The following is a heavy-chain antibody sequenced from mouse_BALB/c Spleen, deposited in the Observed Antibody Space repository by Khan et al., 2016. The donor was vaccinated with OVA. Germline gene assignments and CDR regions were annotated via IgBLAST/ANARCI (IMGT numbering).Heavy chain of an antibody. D-gene: IGHD1-1*01. CDR1: GYTFTSYW. V-gene: IGHV1S81*02. J-gene: IGHJ2*01. CDR2: TNPTNGRT. CDR3: ARIKKIVATYFDY. Sequence: VQLQQSGAELVKAGASVKMSCKASGYTFTSYWMHWVKQRLGQGLEWFAETNPTNGRTYYNEKFKSKATLTVDKSSSTAYMLLSGTTFEDSAVYYVARIKKIVATYFDYWGQGTTLTVSS.